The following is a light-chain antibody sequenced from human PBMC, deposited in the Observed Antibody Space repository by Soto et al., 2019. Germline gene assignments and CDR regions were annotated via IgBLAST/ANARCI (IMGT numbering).Light chain of an antibody. Sequence: ETVMTQSPATLSVSPGERATLSCWASQSVNSNLAWYQQKLGQAPRLLIYGASSRATGIPNRFSGSGSGTDFTLTISRLEPEDFAVYYCQQYGNSPQTFGQGTKVDIK. CDR3: QQYGNSPQT. V-gene: IGKV3-20*01. CDR2: GAS. J-gene: IGKJ1*01. CDR1: QSVNSN.